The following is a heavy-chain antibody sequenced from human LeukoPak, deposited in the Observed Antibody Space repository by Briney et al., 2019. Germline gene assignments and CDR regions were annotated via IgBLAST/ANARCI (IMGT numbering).Heavy chain of an antibody. Sequence: TGESLKISCKGSGYTFTTYWIGWVRQMPGKGLEWMGFIYPGDSDTRYSPSFQGQVTISADKSISTAYLQWSGVKASDTAMYYCARSSGVSPPFFDFWGQGTLVTVSS. D-gene: IGHD5/OR15-5a*01. CDR3: ARSSGVSPPFFDF. CDR1: GYTFTTYW. CDR2: IYPGDSDT. J-gene: IGHJ4*02. V-gene: IGHV5-51*01.